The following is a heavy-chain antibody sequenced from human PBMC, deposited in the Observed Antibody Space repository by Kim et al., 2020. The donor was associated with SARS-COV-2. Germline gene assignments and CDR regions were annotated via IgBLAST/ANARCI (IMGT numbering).Heavy chain of an antibody. Sequence: SETLSLTCTVPGGSISSYYWSWIRQPPGKGLEWIGYIYYSGSTNYNPSLKSRVTISVDTSKTQFSLKLSSVTAADTAVYYCARGAYSGSYPAVDAFDIWGQGTMVTVSS. CDR2: IYYSGST. J-gene: IGHJ3*02. D-gene: IGHD1-26*01. CDR1: GGSISSYY. V-gene: IGHV4-59*01. CDR3: ARGAYSGSYPAVDAFDI.